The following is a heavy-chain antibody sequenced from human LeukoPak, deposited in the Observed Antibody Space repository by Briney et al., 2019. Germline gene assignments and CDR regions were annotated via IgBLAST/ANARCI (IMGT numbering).Heavy chain of an antibody. J-gene: IGHJ4*02. D-gene: IGHD4-17*01. CDR1: GGSISSGSYY. CDR2: TYTSGST. V-gene: IGHV4-61*02. CDR3: AREIYGDYGAFDY. Sequence: SETLSLTCTVSGGSISSGSYYWSWIRQPAGKGLEWIGRTYTSGSTNYNPSLKSRVTISVDTSKNQFSLKLSPVTAADTAVYYCAREIYGDYGAFDYWGQGTLVTVSS.